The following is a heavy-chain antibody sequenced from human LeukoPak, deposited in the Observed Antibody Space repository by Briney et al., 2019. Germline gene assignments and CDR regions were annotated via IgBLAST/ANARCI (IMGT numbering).Heavy chain of an antibody. Sequence: GGSLRLSCAASGFTFSSYGMHWVRQAPGKGLEWVAFIRYDGSNKHYADSVKGRFTISRDNSKNTLYLQMNSLRAEDTAVYYCAKVRIQLWDDAFDIWGQGTMATVSS. CDR3: AKVRIQLWDDAFDI. CDR2: IRYDGSNK. D-gene: IGHD5-18*01. V-gene: IGHV3-30*02. CDR1: GFTFSSYG. J-gene: IGHJ3*02.